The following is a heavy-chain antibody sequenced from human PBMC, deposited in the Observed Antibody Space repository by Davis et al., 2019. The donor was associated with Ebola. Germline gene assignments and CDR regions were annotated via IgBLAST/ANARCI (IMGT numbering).Heavy chain of an antibody. D-gene: IGHD3-3*01. J-gene: IGHJ5*02. CDR2: ISGGYT. CDR1: GFSFTSYS. V-gene: IGHV3-21*05. CDR3: ARATAENVRFLEWLSWWFDP. Sequence: GESLKIPCAASGFSFTSYSMNWVRQAPGKGLEWVAYISGGYTYYAESVKGRFTISRDSAKDSLYLQMNSLRAEDTAVYYCARATAENVRFLEWLSWWFDPWGQGTLVTVSS.